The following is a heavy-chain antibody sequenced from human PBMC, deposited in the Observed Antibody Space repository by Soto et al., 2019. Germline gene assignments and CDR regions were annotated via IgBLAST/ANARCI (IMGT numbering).Heavy chain of an antibody. CDR2: IYYSGST. CDR3: ARRYGKNAFDI. D-gene: IGHD5-18*01. CDR1: GGSISSYY. V-gene: IGHV4-59*01. J-gene: IGHJ3*02. Sequence: QVQLQESGPGLVKPSETLSLTCTVSGGSISSYYWSWIRQPPGKGLEWIGYIYYSGSTNYNPSLKXRXTXSXDTSKYQCSLKLSSVTAADTAVYYCARRYGKNAFDIWGQGTMVTVSS.